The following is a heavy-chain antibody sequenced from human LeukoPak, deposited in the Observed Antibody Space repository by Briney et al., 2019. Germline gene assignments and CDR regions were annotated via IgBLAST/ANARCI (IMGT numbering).Heavy chain of an antibody. CDR3: ARRLRLSDAFDI. CDR2: IYSGGST. CDR1: GFTVSSNY. J-gene: IGHJ3*02. Sequence: GGSLRLSCAASGFTVSSNYMSWVRQAPGKGLEWVSVIYSGGSTYYADSVKGRFTISRDNAKNSLYLQMNSLRAEDTAVYYCARRLRLSDAFDIWGQGTMVTVSS. V-gene: IGHV3-66*04. D-gene: IGHD2/OR15-2a*01.